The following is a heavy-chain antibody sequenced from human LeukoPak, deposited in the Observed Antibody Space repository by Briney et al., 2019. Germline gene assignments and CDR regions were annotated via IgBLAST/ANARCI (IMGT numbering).Heavy chain of an antibody. V-gene: IGHV1-18*01. CDR3: ARASRDGYNHQTYYFDY. CDR2: ISAYNGNT. CDR1: GYTFTSCD. D-gene: IGHD5-24*01. Sequence: ASVKVSCKASGYTFTSCDINWVRQAPGQGLEWMGWISAYNGNTNYAQKLQGRVTMTTDTSTSTAYMELRSLRSDDTAVYYCARASRDGYNHQTYYFDYWGQGTLVTVSS. J-gene: IGHJ4*02.